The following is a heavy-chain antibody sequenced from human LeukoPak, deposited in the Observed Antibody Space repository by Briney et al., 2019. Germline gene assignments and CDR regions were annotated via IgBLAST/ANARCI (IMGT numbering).Heavy chain of an antibody. CDR1: GFTFDDYG. V-gene: IGHV3-20*04. CDR3: ARGGGSIRHSYYYYVDV. Sequence: PGGSLRLSCAASGFTFDDYGMSWVRQAPGKGLEWVSGINWNGGSTDYAASVKGRFTISRDNAKNSLYLRMNSLRDEDTALYYCARGGGSIRHSYYYYVDVWGKGTSVTVSS. D-gene: IGHD2-15*01. J-gene: IGHJ6*03. CDR2: INWNGGST.